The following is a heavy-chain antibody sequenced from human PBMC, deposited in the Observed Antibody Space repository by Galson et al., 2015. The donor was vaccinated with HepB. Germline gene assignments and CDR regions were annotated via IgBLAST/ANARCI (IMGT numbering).Heavy chain of an antibody. CDR2: IIPILGIA. CDR3: ARVGLWFGELLSTYDAFDI. J-gene: IGHJ3*02. D-gene: IGHD3-10*01. V-gene: IGHV1-69*02. CDR1: GGTFSSYT. Sequence: SVKVSCKASGGTFSSYTISWVRQAPGQGLEWMGRIIPILGIANYAQKFQGRVTITADKSTSTAYMELSSLRSEDTAVYYCARVGLWFGELLSTYDAFDIWGQGTMVTVSS.